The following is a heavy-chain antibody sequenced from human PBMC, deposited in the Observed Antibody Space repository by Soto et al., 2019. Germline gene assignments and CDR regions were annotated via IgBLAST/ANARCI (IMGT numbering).Heavy chain of an antibody. J-gene: IGHJ6*02. CDR1: GFTFSSYA. V-gene: IGHV3-30-3*01. CDR3: ARQLRITLVRGVIDDYYYYYGMDV. D-gene: IGHD3-10*01. CDR2: ISYDGSNK. Sequence: QVQLVESGGGVVQPGRSLRLSCAASGFTFSSYAMHWVRQAPGKGLEWVAVISYDGSNKYYADSVKGRFTISRDNSKNTLCLQLNGLRAEDTSVYYCARQLRITLVRGVIDDYYYYYGMDVWGQGTTVTVSS.